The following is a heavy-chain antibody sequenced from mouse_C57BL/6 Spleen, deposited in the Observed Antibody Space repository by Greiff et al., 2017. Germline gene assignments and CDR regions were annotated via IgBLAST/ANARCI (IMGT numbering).Heavy chain of an antibody. CDR2: IYPSDSET. D-gene: IGHD2-4*01. Sequence: QVQLQQPGPELVRPGSSVKLSCKASGYTFTSYWMDWVKQRPGQGLEWIGNIYPSDSETHYNQKFKDKATLTVDKSSSTAYMQLSSLTSEDSAVYYCARFGSTMITTGYYYAMDYWGQGTSVTVSS. CDR3: ARFGSTMITTGYYYAMDY. V-gene: IGHV1-61*01. J-gene: IGHJ4*01. CDR1: GYTFTSYW.